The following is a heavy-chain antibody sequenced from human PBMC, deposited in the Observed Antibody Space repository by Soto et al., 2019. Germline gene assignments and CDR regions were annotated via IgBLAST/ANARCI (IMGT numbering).Heavy chain of an antibody. D-gene: IGHD6-13*01. J-gene: IGHJ6*02. CDR1: GYTFTSCD. CDR2: MNPNSGNT. CDR3: ARGRWEQQLFNYYGMDV. Sequence: ASVKVSCKASGYTFTSCDINWVRQATGQGLEWMGWMNPNSGNTGYAQKFQGRVTMTRNTSISTAYMELSSLRSEDTAVYYCARGRWEQQLFNYYGMDVWGQGTTVTVSS. V-gene: IGHV1-8*01.